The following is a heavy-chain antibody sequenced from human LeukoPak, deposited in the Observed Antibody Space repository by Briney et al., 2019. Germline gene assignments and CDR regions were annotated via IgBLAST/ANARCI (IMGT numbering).Heavy chain of an antibody. J-gene: IGHJ6*02. V-gene: IGHV4-4*07. Sequence: SETLSLTCTVSGGSISTYYWTWIRQPAGKGLEWIGRIYTSGGTNYNPSLKSRVTMSVDTSGNQFSLELTSVTAADTAVYYCARGRSGPGADYYYGMDVWGQGTTVTVSS. CDR1: GGSISTYY. CDR2: IYTSGGT. D-gene: IGHD2-15*01. CDR3: ARGRSGPGADYYYGMDV.